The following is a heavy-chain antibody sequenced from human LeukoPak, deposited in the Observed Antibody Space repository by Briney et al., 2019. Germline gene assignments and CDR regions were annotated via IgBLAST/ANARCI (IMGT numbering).Heavy chain of an antibody. V-gene: IGHV3-7*01. D-gene: IGHD3-3*01. CDR2: IKQDGSEK. Sequence: GSLRLSCAASGFSFSSYWMNWVRQAPGKGLEWVANIKQDGSEKNYVDSVKGRFTISRDNAKNSLFLQMNSLRAEDTAVYYCARDGAVGSSGPGDYWGQGTLVTVSS. CDR1: GFSFSSYW. J-gene: IGHJ4*02. CDR3: ARDGAVGSSGPGDY.